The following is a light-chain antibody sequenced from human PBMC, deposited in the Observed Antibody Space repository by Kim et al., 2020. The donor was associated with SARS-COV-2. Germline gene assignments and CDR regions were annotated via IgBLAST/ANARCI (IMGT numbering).Light chain of an antibody. CDR3: SSYTSSSTFV. CDR1: SSDVGGYNY. V-gene: IGLV2-14*01. Sequence: QSALTQPASVSGSPGQSITISCTGTSSDVGGYNYVSWYQQHPGKAPKLMIYDVSKRPSGVSNHFSGSKSGNTASLTISGLQAEDEADYYCSSYTSSSTFVFGGGTQLTVL. J-gene: IGLJ2*01. CDR2: DVS.